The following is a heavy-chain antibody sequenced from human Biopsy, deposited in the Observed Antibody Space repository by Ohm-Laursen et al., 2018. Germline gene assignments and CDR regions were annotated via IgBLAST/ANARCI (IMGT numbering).Heavy chain of an antibody. CDR3: ARGSNEYGGLYFPH. V-gene: IGHV4-59*11. D-gene: IGHD4-23*01. Sequence: PSETLSLTCTVSGGSFTGHYWTWIRQPPGKGLERIGHISYTGYTSYKSSLKSRVTISLDTSRKHFSLRLTSLAAADTAVYYCARGSNEYGGLYFPHWGQGTLVTVSS. CDR2: ISYTGYT. J-gene: IGHJ1*01. CDR1: GGSFTGHY.